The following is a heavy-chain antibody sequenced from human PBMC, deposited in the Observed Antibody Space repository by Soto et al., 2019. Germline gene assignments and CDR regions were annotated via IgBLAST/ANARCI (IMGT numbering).Heavy chain of an antibody. D-gene: IGHD2-15*01. Sequence: QVHLVESGGGGVQPGRSKRLSCVVSGFTFNDYAIHWVRQAPGKGLEWVAVISFDGNSKFYADSVKGRFTISRDRSKTTAYLQMNNLRAEDTAVYYCARDHWDCSGGGCNPHQLNFFAMDVWGQGTTVTVSS. V-gene: IGHV3-30*03. CDR2: ISFDGNSK. CDR3: ARDHWDCSGGGCNPHQLNFFAMDV. J-gene: IGHJ6*02. CDR1: GFTFNDYA.